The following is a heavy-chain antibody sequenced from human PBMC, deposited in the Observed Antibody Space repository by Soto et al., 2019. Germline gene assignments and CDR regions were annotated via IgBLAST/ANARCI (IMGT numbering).Heavy chain of an antibody. Sequence: QVQLVQSGAEVKKPGASVKVSCKASGYTFTSYGISWVRQAPGQGLEWMGWISAYNGNTNYAQKLQGRVTMTTDTSTSTAYMELRILRSDDTAVYYCARDLPLGATYLRVGPPFDYWGQGTLVTVSS. V-gene: IGHV1-18*01. CDR2: ISAYNGNT. D-gene: IGHD1-26*01. J-gene: IGHJ4*02. CDR1: GYTFTSYG. CDR3: ARDLPLGATYLRVGPPFDY.